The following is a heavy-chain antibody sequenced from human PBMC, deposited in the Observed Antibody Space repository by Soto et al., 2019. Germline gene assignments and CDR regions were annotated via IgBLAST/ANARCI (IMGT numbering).Heavy chain of an antibody. CDR1: GFVFADYG. J-gene: IGHJ6*02. V-gene: IGHV3-30*18. CDR3: AKDTLSPVVSYFYYGLDV. CDR2: ISFDGTNK. Sequence: QGQLVESGGGVVQAGQSLRLSCAASGFVFADYGVHWVRQAPGKGLEWVAVISFDGTNKFYADSVKGRFTISRDNSNNTLYLQMSSLRTEDTAVYYCAKDTLSPVVSYFYYGLDVWGQGTTVTVSS.